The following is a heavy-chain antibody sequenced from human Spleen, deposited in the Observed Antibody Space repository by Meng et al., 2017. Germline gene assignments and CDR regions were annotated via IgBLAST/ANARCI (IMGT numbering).Heavy chain of an antibody. CDR2: INHSGST. Sequence: GASSVKPLYNSPLPCVVYGWSLSIYYWNWSRQPPGKGLEWIGEINHSGSTNYTPSLKSRVTISVDTSKNQFSLKLSSVTAADTAVYYCARRNIGGVRAARPIGGYNNWFDPWGQGTLVTVSS. CDR3: ARRNIGGVRAARPIGGYNNWFDP. V-gene: IGHV4-34*01. J-gene: IGHJ5*02. CDR1: GWSLSIYY. D-gene: IGHD6-6*01.